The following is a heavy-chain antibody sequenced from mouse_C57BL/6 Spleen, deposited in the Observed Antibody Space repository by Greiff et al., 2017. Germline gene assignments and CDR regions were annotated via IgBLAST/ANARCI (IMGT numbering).Heavy chain of an antibody. V-gene: IGHV1-78*01. D-gene: IGHD1-1*01. CDR2: IYPRDGST. J-gene: IGHJ4*01. Sequence: QVQLQQSDAELVKPGASVKISCKVSGYTFTDHTIHWMKQRPEQGLEWIGYIYPRDGSTKYNEKFKGKATLTADKSSSTAYMQLNSLTSEDSAVYFCARDYYGSRGGYYAMDYCGQGTSVTVSS. CDR1: GYTFTDHT. CDR3: ARDYYGSRGGYYAMDY.